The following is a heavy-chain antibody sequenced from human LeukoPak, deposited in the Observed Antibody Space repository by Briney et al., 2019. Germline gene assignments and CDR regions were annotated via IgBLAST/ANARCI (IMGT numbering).Heavy chain of an antibody. D-gene: IGHD4-17*01. V-gene: IGHV4-59*01. CDR1: GGSISTYY. CDR3: ARAPVYGDFFFDY. CDR2: LYYSGST. J-gene: IGHJ4*02. Sequence: KPSETLSLTCTVSGGSISTYYWSWIRQPPGKGLEWIGYLYYSGSTNYNPSLKSRVAISVDTSKKQISLKLRSVTAADTAIYYCARAPVYGDFFFDYWGQGTLVTVSS.